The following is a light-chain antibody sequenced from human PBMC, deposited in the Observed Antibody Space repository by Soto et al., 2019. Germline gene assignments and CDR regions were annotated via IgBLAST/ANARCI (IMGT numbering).Light chain of an antibody. V-gene: IGKV3-20*01. CDR2: GAS. CDR3: QQYGSSPT. J-gene: IGKJ1*01. Sequence: EIVLTQSPGTLSLSPGEIATLSCMASQSVSSSYLAWYQQKPGQAPRLLIYGASSRATGIPDRFSGSGSGTDFTLTISRLEPEDFAVYYCQQYGSSPTFGQGTKVDIK. CDR1: QSVSSSY.